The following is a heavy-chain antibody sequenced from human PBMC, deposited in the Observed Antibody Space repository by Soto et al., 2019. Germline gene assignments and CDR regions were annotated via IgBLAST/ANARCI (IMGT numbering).Heavy chain of an antibody. J-gene: IGHJ4*02. CDR3: ARVVETAAVPLDY. CDR2: INPKSGAT. Sequence: QVQLVQSGAEVKKPGASVKVSCKASGYTFINYYIYWVRQAPGQRLEWMGWINPKSGATHYTPTFPGRVTMTGDTSINTAYMELTWLTSDDTAVYYCARVVETAAVPLDYWGQGTQVTVSS. CDR1: GYTFINYY. V-gene: IGHV1-2*02. D-gene: IGHD5-18*01.